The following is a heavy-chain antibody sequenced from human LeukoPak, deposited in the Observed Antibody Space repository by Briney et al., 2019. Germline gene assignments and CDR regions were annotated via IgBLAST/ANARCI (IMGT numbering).Heavy chain of an antibody. D-gene: IGHD4-17*01. Sequence: PSGTLSLTCTVSGGSISSSSYYWGWIRQPPGKGLEWIGSIYYSGSTYYNPSLKSRVTISVDTSKNQFSLKLSSVTAADTAVYYCARDIYGAFDIWGQGTMVTVSS. V-gene: IGHV4-39*07. J-gene: IGHJ3*02. CDR3: ARDIYGAFDI. CDR1: GGSISSSSYY. CDR2: IYYSGST.